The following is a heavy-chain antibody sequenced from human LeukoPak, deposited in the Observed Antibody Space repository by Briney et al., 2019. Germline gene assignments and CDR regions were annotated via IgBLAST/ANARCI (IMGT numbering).Heavy chain of an antibody. CDR1: GFTVSSYY. CDR2: IYSGGST. Sequence: GGSLRLSCAAAGFTVSSYYMSCVRQAPRKRLEWVSAIYSGGSTYYADCVKGRFTISRDYSKNTLYLQMNSLRAEDTAVYYCASDNVMVRRVVYAFDIWGQGTMVTVSS. CDR3: ASDNVMVRRVVYAFDI. D-gene: IGHD3-10*01. V-gene: IGHV3-66*01. J-gene: IGHJ3*02.